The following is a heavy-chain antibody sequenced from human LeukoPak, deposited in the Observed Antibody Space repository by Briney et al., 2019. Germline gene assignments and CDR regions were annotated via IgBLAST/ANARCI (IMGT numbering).Heavy chain of an antibody. CDR2: IYTSGST. J-gene: IGHJ4*02. CDR1: GDSISNYY. Sequence: PSETLSLTCTVSGDSISNYYWSWIRQPPGKGLEWIGYIYTSGSTNYNPSLRSRVSISVDTSKNQFSLKLSSVTAADTAVYYCARHETTSGSNAYFDYSGQGTLVTVSS. V-gene: IGHV4-4*09. CDR3: ARHETTSGSNAYFDY. D-gene: IGHD1-26*01.